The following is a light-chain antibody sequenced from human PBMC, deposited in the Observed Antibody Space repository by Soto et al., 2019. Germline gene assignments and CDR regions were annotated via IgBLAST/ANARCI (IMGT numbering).Light chain of an antibody. CDR3: SSYTSSSTYV. CDR1: SSDVGGFNY. J-gene: IGLJ1*01. Sequence: QSALTQPASVSGSLGQSITISCTGTSSDVGGFNYVSWYQQHPGKAPKLMIYEVSNRPSGVSNRFSGSKSGNTASLTISGLQAEDEADYYCSSYTSSSTYVIGSGTKLTVL. CDR2: EVS. V-gene: IGLV2-14*01.